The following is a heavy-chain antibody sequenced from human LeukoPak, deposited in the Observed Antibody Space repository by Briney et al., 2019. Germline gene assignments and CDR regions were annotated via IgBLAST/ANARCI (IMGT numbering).Heavy chain of an antibody. J-gene: IGHJ3*01. Sequence: GGSLRLSCAASGFTFNNYGMHWVRQAPGRGLEWVALLWCDGTNENYADSVKGRFTISRDNSKNTMYLQMNNLRAEDTAVYYCARRGTPNAFDLWGQGTMVTVSS. CDR1: GFTFNNYG. D-gene: IGHD3-16*01. CDR3: ARRGTPNAFDL. V-gene: IGHV3-33*01. CDR2: LWCDGTNE.